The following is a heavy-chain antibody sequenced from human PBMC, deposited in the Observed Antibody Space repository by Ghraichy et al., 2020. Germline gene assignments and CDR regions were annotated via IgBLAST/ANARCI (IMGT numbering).Heavy chain of an antibody. Sequence: SLNISCAASGFTFDDYAMHWVRQAPGKGLEWVSGISWNSGSIGYADSVKGRFTISRDNAKNSLYLQMNSLRAEDTALYYCAKDLSAGYDSSGYYRGYAFDIWGQGTMVTVSS. D-gene: IGHD3-22*01. V-gene: IGHV3-9*01. J-gene: IGHJ3*02. CDR2: ISWNSGSI. CDR1: GFTFDDYA. CDR3: AKDLSAGYDSSGYYRGYAFDI.